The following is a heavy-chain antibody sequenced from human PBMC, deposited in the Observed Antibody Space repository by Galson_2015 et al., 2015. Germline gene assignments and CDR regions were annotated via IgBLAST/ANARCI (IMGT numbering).Heavy chain of an antibody. Sequence: ETLSLTCAVSGGSISSSNWWSWVRQPPGKGLEWIGEIYHSGSTNYNPSLKSRVTISVDKSKNQFSLKLSSVTAADTAVYYCARVNFWAAAGTEDVWGKGTTVTVSS. CDR3: ARVNFWAAAGTEDV. D-gene: IGHD6-13*01. J-gene: IGHJ6*04. V-gene: IGHV4-4*02. CDR1: GGSISSSNW. CDR2: IYHSGST.